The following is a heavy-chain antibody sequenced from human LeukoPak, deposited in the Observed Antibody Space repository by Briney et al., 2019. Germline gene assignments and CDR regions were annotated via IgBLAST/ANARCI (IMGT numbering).Heavy chain of an antibody. D-gene: IGHD6-19*01. CDR3: ARVAGSIDY. CDR1: GYTFTTYD. CDR2: MNLKSGYT. Sequence: ASVKVSCKASGYTFTTYDINWVRQASGQGLEWVGWMNLKSGYTGYAQKFQGRVTITGDTSISTAYMELSSLRSEDTAVYYCARVAGSIDYWGQGTLVTVSS. V-gene: IGHV1-8*03. J-gene: IGHJ4*02.